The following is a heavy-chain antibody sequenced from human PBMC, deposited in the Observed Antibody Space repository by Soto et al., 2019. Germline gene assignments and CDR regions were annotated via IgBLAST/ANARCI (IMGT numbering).Heavy chain of an antibody. J-gene: IGHJ3*02. V-gene: IGHV4-34*01. CDR3: ARVWGGAFDI. CDR2: INHSGST. CDR1: GGPFRVSY. Sequence: TSETLSLTLAVPGGPFRVSYWTWIRQPPGTGLEWIGEINHSGSTNYNPSLKSRVTISVDTSKNQFSLKLTSVTAADTAVYYCARVWGGAFDIWGQGTMVT. D-gene: IGHD3-10*01.